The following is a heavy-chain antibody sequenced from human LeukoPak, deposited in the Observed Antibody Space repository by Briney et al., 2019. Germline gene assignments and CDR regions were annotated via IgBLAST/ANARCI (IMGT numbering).Heavy chain of an antibody. CDR3: ARHLDSRGRYFDY. CDR2: MLYSGNT. D-gene: IGHD3-22*01. CDR1: GGSISSGSHY. Sequence: SETLSLTCIVSGGSISSGSHYWAWVRQPPGTGLEWIASMLYSGNTYYNPSLKSRVTISVDTSKNQFFLRLSSVTAADTTVYYCARHLDSRGRYFDYWGQGTLVTVSS. J-gene: IGHJ4*02. V-gene: IGHV4-39*01.